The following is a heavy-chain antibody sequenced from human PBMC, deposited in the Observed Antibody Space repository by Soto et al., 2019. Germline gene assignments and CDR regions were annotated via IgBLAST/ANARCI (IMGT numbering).Heavy chain of an antibody. CDR3: ARGYSSGNK. CDR1: GGSFSDYW. D-gene: IGHD6-19*01. J-gene: IGHJ4*02. CDR2: INPNEGT. Sequence: QVQLQQWGAGLLKPSETLSLTCAVYGGSFSDYWWNWILQPPGKGLEWIGEINPNEGTNYNPSLKSRVTISVDTSKKQFSLKLSSVTAADTAVYYCARGYSSGNKWGQGTPVSVSS. V-gene: IGHV4-34*01.